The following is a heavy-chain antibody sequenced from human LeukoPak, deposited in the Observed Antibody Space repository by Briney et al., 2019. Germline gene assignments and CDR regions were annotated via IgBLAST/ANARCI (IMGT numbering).Heavy chain of an antibody. D-gene: IGHD3-16*01. Sequence: PGGSLRLSCAASGFTFSSYWMHWVRQGPGKGLVWVSRIYSDGSRTTYADSVKGRFTISRDNSKNTLYLQMNSLRAEDTAVFYCAKDRDDYVWGSYLGAFDIWGQGTMVTVSS. CDR1: GFTFSSYW. CDR2: IYSDGSRT. CDR3: AKDRDDYVWGSYLGAFDI. J-gene: IGHJ3*02. V-gene: IGHV3-74*01.